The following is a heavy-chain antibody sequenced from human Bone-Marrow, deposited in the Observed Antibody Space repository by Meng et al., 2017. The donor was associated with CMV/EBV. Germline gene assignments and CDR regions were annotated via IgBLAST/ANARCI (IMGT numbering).Heavy chain of an antibody. CDR2: IIPIFGTA. V-gene: IGHV1-69*05. D-gene: IGHD2-2*01. Sequence: SVKVSCKASGGTFSSYAISWVRQAPGQGLEWMGGIIPIFGTANYAQKFQGRVTITTDESTSTAYMELSSLRSEDTAVYYCANGRAYCSSTSCYVYYYYGRDVWGQGNTVNVAS. J-gene: IGHJ6*02. CDR3: ANGRAYCSSTSCYVYYYYGRDV. CDR1: GGTFSSYA.